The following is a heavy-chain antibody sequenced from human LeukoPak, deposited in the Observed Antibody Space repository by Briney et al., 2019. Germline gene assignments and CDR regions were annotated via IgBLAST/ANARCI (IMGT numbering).Heavy chain of an antibody. V-gene: IGHV1-69*06. CDR1: RYTFTSYD. J-gene: IGHJ6*03. D-gene: IGHD1-26*01. CDR3: VCKTEEGSTHRGFYYYMDV. CDR2: SFPMFCTA. Sequence: SSVKVSCKASRYTFTSYDIHWVRQAPGQEVEGMGGSFPMFCTANDVQKIQGRVTITAETSTSAPHMELSRLTAEDTHVYFFVCKTEEGSTHRGFYYYMDVWGKGTTVTVSS.